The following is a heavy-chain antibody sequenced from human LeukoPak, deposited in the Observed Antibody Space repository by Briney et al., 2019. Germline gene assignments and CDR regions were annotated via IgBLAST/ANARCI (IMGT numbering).Heavy chain of an antibody. CDR1: GGSFSGYY. CDR3: ARGRLGIYYGSGSYRY. D-gene: IGHD3-10*01. CDR2: INHSGST. J-gene: IGHJ4*02. V-gene: IGHV4-34*01. Sequence: SETLSLTCAVYGGSFSGYYWSWIRQPPGKRLEWIGEINHSGSTNYNPSLKSRVTISVDTSKNQFSLKLSSVTAADTAVYYCARGRLGIYYGSGSYRYWGQGTLVTVSS.